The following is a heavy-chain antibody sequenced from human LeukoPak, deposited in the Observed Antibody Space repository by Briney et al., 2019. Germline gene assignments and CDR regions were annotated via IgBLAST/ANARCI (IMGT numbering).Heavy chain of an antibody. CDR2: INPIGGST. CDR1: GYSFTSYY. D-gene: IGHD3-3*01. Sequence: ASEKVSCKASGYSFTSYYMQWVRQAPGQGLEWMGIINPIGGSTTYAQNFQGRVTMTRDTSTSTVYMDLTSLRSEDTAVYYCARGYHDFPFWGQGTLVTVSS. CDR3: ARGYHDFPF. V-gene: IGHV1-46*01. J-gene: IGHJ4*02.